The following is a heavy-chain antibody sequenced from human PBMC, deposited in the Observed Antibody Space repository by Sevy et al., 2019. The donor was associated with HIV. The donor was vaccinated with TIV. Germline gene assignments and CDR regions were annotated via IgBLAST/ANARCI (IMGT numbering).Heavy chain of an antibody. CDR2: ISSSGSTI. V-gene: IGHV3-11*01. CDR1: GFTFSDYY. J-gene: IGHJ4*02. D-gene: IGHD4-17*01. CDR3: ARDRFHGDPYYFDD. Sequence: GGSLRLSCAASGFTFSDYYMSWIRQAPGKGLEWVSYISSSGSTIYYADSVKGRFTISRDNAKNSLYLQMNSLRAEDTAVYYCARDRFHGDPYYFDDWGQGTLVTVSS.